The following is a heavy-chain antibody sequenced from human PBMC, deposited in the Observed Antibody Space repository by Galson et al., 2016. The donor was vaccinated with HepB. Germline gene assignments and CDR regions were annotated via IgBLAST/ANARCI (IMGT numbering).Heavy chain of an antibody. CDR2: TYYRSKWNN. V-gene: IGHV6-1*01. D-gene: IGHD3-9*01. J-gene: IGHJ6*02. CDR3: ARGFAPYDILTGYLNHGLDV. Sequence: CAISGDSVSSNSAAWHWIRQSPSRGLEWLGRTYYRSKWNNDYAVSVKSRITIKSDTSKNQFSLHLNSVTPEDTAVYYCARGFAPYDILTGYLNHGLDVWGQGTTVTVSS. CDR1: GDSVSSNSAA.